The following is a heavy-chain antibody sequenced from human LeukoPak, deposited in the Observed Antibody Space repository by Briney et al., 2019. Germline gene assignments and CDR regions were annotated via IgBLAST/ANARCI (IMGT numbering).Heavy chain of an antibody. V-gene: IGHV1-58*02. J-gene: IGHJ6*02. Sequence: TSVKVSCKASGFTFTSSVMQWVRQARGQRLEWIGWIFVGRGNTNYAQEYQERVTITRDMSTSTSYMELSGLRSEDTAVYYCAAGSSGSPGYYGMDVWGQGTTVTVSS. CDR1: GFTFTSSV. CDR3: AAGSSGSPGYYGMDV. CDR2: IFVGRGNT. D-gene: IGHD1-26*01.